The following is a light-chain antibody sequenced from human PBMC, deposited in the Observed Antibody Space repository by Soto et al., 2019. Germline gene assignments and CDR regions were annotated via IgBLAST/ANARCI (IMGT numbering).Light chain of an antibody. J-gene: IGLJ1*01. V-gene: IGLV2-18*02. CDR1: SSDVGSYNR. Sequence: QSVLTQPPSVSGSPGPSVTISCTGTSSDVGSYNRVSWYQQPPGTAPKLMIYEVSNRPSGVPDRFSGSKSGNTASLTISGLQPEDEADYYCNSYTSSSTYVFGTVTKVTVL. CDR2: EVS. CDR3: NSYTSSSTYV.